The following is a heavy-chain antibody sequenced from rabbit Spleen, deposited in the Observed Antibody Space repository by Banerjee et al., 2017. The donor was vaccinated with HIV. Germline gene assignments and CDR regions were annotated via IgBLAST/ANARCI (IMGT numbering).Heavy chain of an antibody. CDR3: ARWGVWNL. CDR1: GFSFSGSSY. V-gene: IGHV1S40*01. Sequence: QSLEESGGGLVQPEGSLTLTCTASGFSFSGSSYMCWVRQAPGKGLEWIACIGTSTSNTYYASWAKGRFAISKTSSTTVTLQMTSLTAADTATYFCARWGVWNLWGPGTLVTVS. CDR2: IGTSTSNT. D-gene: IGHD4-1*01. J-gene: IGHJ4*01.